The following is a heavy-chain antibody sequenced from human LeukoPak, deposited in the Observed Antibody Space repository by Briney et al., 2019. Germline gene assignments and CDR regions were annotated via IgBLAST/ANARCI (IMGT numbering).Heavy chain of an antibody. CDR1: GFTFSSYA. Sequence: TGGSLRLSSAASGFTFSSYAISWVRQAPGKGLKCFSTIVGSGVDTYYADSVKGRFTISRDDSKNTLDLQMNSLRGEDTAVYYCAKSRVPASLDQVFDFWGQGTMVTVSS. V-gene: IGHV3-23*01. J-gene: IGHJ3*01. CDR2: IVGSGVDT. D-gene: IGHD2-2*01. CDR3: AKSRVPASLDQVFDF.